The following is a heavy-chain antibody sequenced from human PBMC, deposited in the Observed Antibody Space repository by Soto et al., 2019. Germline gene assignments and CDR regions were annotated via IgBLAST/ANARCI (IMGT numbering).Heavy chain of an antibody. CDR1: GYTFTSYY. V-gene: IGHV1-46*03. D-gene: IGHD5-12*01. CDR3: ARGEYSGYDPHPRYYYYYYMDV. J-gene: IGHJ6*03. Sequence: ASVKVSCKASGYTFTSYYMHWVRQAPGQGLEWMGIINPSGGSTSYAQKFQGRVTMTRDTSTSTVYMELSSLRSEDTAVYYCARGEYSGYDPHPRYYYYYYMDVWGKGTTVTVSS. CDR2: INPSGGST.